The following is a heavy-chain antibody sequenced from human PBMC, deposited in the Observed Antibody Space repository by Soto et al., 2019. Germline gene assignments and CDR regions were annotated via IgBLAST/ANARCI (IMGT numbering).Heavy chain of an antibody. V-gene: IGHV3-30-3*01. CDR2: ISDEGSNK. Sequence: QVQLVESGGGVVQPGRSLRLACAASGFTFSSYAMHWVRQAPGTGLEWVAVISDEGSNKYYADSVKGRFTISRDNSKNTLYLQMNSVRTEDTAVYYCARVLGGMATVPFDYWGQGALVTVSS. CDR1: GFTFSSYA. CDR3: ARVLGGMATVPFDY. D-gene: IGHD4-4*01. J-gene: IGHJ4*02.